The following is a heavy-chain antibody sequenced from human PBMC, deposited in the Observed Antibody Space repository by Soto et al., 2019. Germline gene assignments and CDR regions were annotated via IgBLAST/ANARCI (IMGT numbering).Heavy chain of an antibody. Sequence: KPSETLSLTCAVSGDSISSGYYWGCIRQLPGKGLEWIGSIYHGGSTYYNPSLKSRVTISVDTSKNHFSLKLSSVTAADTAIYSCVRGRGHSYGYTIDYWGQGPLGTGS. CDR1: GDSISSGYY. CDR2: IYHGGST. D-gene: IGHD5-18*01. CDR3: VRGRGHSYGYTIDY. V-gene: IGHV4-38-2*01. J-gene: IGHJ4*02.